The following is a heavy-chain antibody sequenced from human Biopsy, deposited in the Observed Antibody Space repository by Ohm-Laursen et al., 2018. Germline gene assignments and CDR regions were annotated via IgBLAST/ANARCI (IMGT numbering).Heavy chain of an antibody. CDR3: ARVYAGLYEAFDF. V-gene: IGHV4-61*01. D-gene: IGHD2-2*02. CDR1: GASVSSGSYD. Sequence: GTLSLTCTVSGASVSSGSYDWSWIRQPPGKGLEWIGNIYNDVSTKYNPSLRSRVTISADKSANQFSLKLRSVTAADTAVYYCARVYAGLYEAFDFWGQGTVVTVAS. CDR2: IYNDVST. J-gene: IGHJ3*01.